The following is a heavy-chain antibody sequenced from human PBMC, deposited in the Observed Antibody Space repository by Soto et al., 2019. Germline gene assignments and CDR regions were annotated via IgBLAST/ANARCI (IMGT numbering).Heavy chain of an antibody. V-gene: IGHV1-8*01. J-gene: IGHJ6*03. Sequence: GASVKVSCKASGYTFTSYDINWVRQATGQGLEWMGWMNPNSGNTGYAQKFQGRVTMTRNTSISTAYMELSSLRSEDTAVYYCARGLDYDFWSGYPPAHYYYMDVWGKGTTVTVSS. CDR3: ARGLDYDFWSGYPPAHYYYMDV. D-gene: IGHD3-3*01. CDR1: GYTFTSYD. CDR2: MNPNSGNT.